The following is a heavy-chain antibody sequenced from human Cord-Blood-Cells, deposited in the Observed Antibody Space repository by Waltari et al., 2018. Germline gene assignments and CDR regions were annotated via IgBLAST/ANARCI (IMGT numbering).Heavy chain of an antibody. V-gene: IGHV4-34*01. D-gene: IGHD3-10*01. CDR2: INHSGST. J-gene: IGHJ4*02. Sequence: QVQLQQWGAGLLKPSETLSLTCAVYGGSFSGYYWSWIRQPPGKGLEWLGEINHSGSTDYNPSLKSRVTISVDTSKNQFSLKLSSVTAADTAVYYCARQGVRGVIDYWGQGTLVTVSS. CDR1: GGSFSGYY. CDR3: ARQGVRGVIDY.